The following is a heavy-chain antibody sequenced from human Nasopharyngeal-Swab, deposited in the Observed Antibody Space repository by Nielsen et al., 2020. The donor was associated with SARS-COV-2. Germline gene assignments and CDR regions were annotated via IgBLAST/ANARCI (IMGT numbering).Heavy chain of an antibody. D-gene: IGHD5-12*01. Sequence: GGSLRLSCAASGFTFSSYSMNWVRQAPGKGLEWVSYISSSSSTIYYADSVKGRFTISRDNAKNSLYLQMSSLRAEDTAVYYCARDPRLSFSGYDEEDAFDIWGQGTMVTVPS. V-gene: IGHV3-48*01. CDR3: ARDPRLSFSGYDEEDAFDI. J-gene: IGHJ3*02. CDR1: GFTFSSYS. CDR2: ISSSSSTI.